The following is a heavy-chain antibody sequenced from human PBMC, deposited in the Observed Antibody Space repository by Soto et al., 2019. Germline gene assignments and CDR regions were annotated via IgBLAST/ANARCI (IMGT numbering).Heavy chain of an antibody. CDR3: ARGGYSYVIYGMDV. D-gene: IGHD5-18*01. Sequence: SETLSLTCTLSGGSVSSGSYYWSWIRQPPGKGLEWIGYIYYSGSTNYNPSLKSRVTISVDTSKNQFSLKLSSVTAADTAVYYCARGGYSYVIYGMDVWGQGTTVTVSS. V-gene: IGHV4-61*01. CDR1: GGSVSSGSYY. CDR2: IYYSGST. J-gene: IGHJ6*02.